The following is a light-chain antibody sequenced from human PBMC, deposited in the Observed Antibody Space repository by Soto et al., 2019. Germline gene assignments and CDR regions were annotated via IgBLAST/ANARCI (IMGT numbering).Light chain of an antibody. CDR1: SSDIGSYDR. CDR3: CSYAGSNIFAV. CDR2: EDN. V-gene: IGLV2-23*01. J-gene: IGLJ3*02. Sequence: QSVLTQPASVSGSPGQSITISCTGTSSDIGSYDRVSWYQWHPGKAPKLIIYEDNRRPSEISNRFSGSKSGNTASLTISGPQAEDEADYYCCSYAGSNIFAVFGGGTQLTVL.